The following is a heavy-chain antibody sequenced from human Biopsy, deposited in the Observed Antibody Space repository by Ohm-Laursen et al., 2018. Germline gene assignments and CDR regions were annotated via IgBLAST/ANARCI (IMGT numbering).Heavy chain of an antibody. J-gene: IGHJ3*02. V-gene: IGHV3-9*01. CDR1: GFIFDDYA. CDR2: ISWNSVGI. CDR3: AKIHCSGGSCYPNAFDM. Sequence: SLRLSCSASGFIFDDYAMHWVRQAPGKGLEWVSGISWNSVGIGYADSVKGRFTISRDNAKNFLYLEMNNLRPEDTALYYCAKIHCSGGSCYPNAFDMWGHGTRFTVS. D-gene: IGHD2-15*01.